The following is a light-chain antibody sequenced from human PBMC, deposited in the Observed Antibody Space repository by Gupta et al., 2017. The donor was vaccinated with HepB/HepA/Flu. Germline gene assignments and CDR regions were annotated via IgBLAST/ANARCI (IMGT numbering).Light chain of an antibody. V-gene: IGLV2-11*01. Sequence: QSALTQPRSVSGSPGQSVTISCTGTSTDVGGYNYVSWYQHHPDKAPKLVIYAASERPSGVPDRFSGSKSGSTASLTISDRQAEDEADYYCCSYAGSYTWVFGGGTKLTVL. CDR3: CSYAGSYTWV. CDR1: STDVGGYNY. J-gene: IGLJ3*02. CDR2: AAS.